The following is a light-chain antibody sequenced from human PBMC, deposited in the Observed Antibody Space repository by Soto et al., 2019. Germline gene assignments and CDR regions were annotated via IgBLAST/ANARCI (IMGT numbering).Light chain of an antibody. V-gene: IGLV1-40*01. CDR3: QSYDSRLTAVV. CDR1: SSNIGAGFD. CDR2: VDD. J-gene: IGLJ2*01. Sequence: QSVLTQPPSVSGAPGQRVTISCTGSSSNIGAGFDVHWYQQLPGTAPKLLTYVDDSRPSGVPDRFSGSKSGSSASLAITGLQAEDEADYYCQSYDSRLTAVVFGGGTKLTVL.